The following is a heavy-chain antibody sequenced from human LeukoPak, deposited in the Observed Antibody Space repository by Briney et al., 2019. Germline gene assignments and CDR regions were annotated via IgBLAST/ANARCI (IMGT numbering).Heavy chain of an antibody. Sequence: GASLQISCKTSGYNFSDYWIGWARQLPGKGLEWMGNIYPGDSDTRYSPPFQGQVTISADKSISTAYLQWSNLKASDTAMYYCSRCGSRSFRTVDPWGQGTLVTVSS. V-gene: IGHV5-51*01. J-gene: IGHJ5*02. CDR2: IYPGDSDT. CDR3: SRCGSRSFRTVDP. D-gene: IGHD1-14*01. CDR1: GYNFSDYW.